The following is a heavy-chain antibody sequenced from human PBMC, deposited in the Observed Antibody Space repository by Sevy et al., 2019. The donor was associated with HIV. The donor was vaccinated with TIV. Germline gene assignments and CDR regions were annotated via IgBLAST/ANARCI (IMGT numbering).Heavy chain of an antibody. V-gene: IGHV3-21*01. J-gene: IGHJ5*02. CDR2: ISSSSSYI. D-gene: IGHD3-3*01. Sequence: GGSLRLSCAASGFTFSSYSMNWVRQAPGKGLEWVSSISSSSSYIYYANSVKGRFTISRDNAKNSLYLQMNSLRAEDTAVYYCARDSWGLRFIEWRTKNWFDPWGQGTLVTVSS. CDR1: GFTFSSYS. CDR3: ARDSWGLRFIEWRTKNWFDP.